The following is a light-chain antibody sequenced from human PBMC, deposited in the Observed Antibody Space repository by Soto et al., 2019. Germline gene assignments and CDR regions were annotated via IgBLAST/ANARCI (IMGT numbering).Light chain of an antibody. CDR3: QQYYNWPRT. V-gene: IGKV3-15*01. J-gene: IGKJ1*01. CDR1: QSVSSN. Sequence: EIVMTQSPVTLSVSPGEGATLSCRASQSVSSNLAWYQHKPGQAPRLLTYGASTRATGIPARFSGSGSGTEFTLTISSLQPEDFAVYYCQQYYNWPRTFGQGTKVDIK. CDR2: GAS.